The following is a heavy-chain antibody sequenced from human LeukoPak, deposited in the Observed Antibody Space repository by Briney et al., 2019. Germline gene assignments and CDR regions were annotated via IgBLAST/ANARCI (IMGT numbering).Heavy chain of an antibody. Sequence: KSSETLSLTCTVSGGSISSSSYYWGWIRQPPGKGLEWIGSVYYSGSTYYNPSLKSRVTISVDTPKNQFSLKLSSVTAADTAVYYCARDCYDFLGGGYFDYWGQGTLVTVSS. CDR2: VYYSGST. CDR3: ARDCYDFLGGGYFDY. CDR1: GGSISSSSYY. D-gene: IGHD3-3*01. J-gene: IGHJ4*02. V-gene: IGHV4-39*07.